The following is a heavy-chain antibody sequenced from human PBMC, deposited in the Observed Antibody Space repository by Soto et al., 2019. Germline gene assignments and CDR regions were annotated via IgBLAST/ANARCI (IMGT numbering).Heavy chain of an antibody. J-gene: IGHJ4*02. CDR3: AREFWSGYYVDY. Sequence: GGSLRLSCAASGFTFSSYSMNWVRQAPGKGLEWVSSISSSSSYIYYADPVKGRFTISRDNAKNSLYLQMNSLRAEDTAVYYCAREFWSGYYVDYWGQGTLVTVSS. CDR1: GFTFSSYS. CDR2: ISSSSSYI. V-gene: IGHV3-21*01. D-gene: IGHD3-3*01.